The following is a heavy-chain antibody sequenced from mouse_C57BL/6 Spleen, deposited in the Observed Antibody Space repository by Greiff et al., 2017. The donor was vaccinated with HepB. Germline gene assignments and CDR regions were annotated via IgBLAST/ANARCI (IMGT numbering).Heavy chain of an antibody. D-gene: IGHD1-1*01. Sequence: VKLMESGAELARPGASVKLSCKASGYTFTSYGISWVKQRTGQGLEWIGEIYPRSGNTYYNEKFKGKATLTADKSSSTAYMELRSLTSEDSAVYFCARGAGSSYSYYAMDYWGQGTSVTVSS. CDR3: ARGAGSSYSYYAMDY. CDR1: GYTFTSYG. J-gene: IGHJ4*01. CDR2: IYPRSGNT. V-gene: IGHV1-81*01.